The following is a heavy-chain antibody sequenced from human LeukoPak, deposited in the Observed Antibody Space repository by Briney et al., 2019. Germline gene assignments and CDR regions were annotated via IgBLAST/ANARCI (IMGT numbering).Heavy chain of an antibody. V-gene: IGHV3-11*01. CDR3: ARMGWYAFDY. J-gene: IGHJ4*02. D-gene: IGHD6-19*01. Sequence: GGSLRLSCAASGFTFSDYHMTWIRQAPGKGLGWVSNIRTTGTTIYYADSVKGRFTISRDNAKNSLYLQMNSLRVEDTAVYYCARMGWYAFDYWGQGTLVTVSS. CDR2: IRTTGTTI. CDR1: GFTFSDYH.